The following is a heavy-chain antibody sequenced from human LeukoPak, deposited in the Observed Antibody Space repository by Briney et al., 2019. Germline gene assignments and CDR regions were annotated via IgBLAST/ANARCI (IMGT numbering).Heavy chain of an antibody. D-gene: IGHD1-26*01. J-gene: IGHJ4*02. CDR2: INWNGGST. V-gene: IGHV3-20*04. CDR3: ARDYVVGASLVFDY. CDR1: GFTFDDYG. Sequence: PGGSLRLSCAASGFTFDDYGMSWVRQAPGKGLEWVSGINWNGGSTGYADSVKGRFTISRDNAKNSLYLQMNSLRAEDTALYYCARDYVVGASLVFDYWGQGTLVTVSS.